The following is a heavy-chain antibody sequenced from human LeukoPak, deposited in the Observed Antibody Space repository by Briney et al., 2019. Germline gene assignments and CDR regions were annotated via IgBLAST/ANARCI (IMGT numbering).Heavy chain of an antibody. CDR2: IYTSGST. Sequence: SETLSLTCTVSGGSISSGSYYWSWIRQPAGKGLEWIGRIYTSGSTNYNPSLKSRVTISVDTSKNQFSLKLSSVTAADTAVYYCARDKGDGYNFDAFDIWGQGAMVTVSS. CDR1: GGSISSGSYY. J-gene: IGHJ3*02. CDR3: ARDKGDGYNFDAFDI. V-gene: IGHV4-61*02. D-gene: IGHD5-24*01.